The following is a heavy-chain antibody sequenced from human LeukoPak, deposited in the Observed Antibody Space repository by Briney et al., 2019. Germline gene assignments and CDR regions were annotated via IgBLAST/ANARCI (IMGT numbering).Heavy chain of an antibody. J-gene: IGHJ4*02. D-gene: IGHD6-13*01. Sequence: GGSLRLSCAASGFTVSSNYMSWVRQAPGKGLEWVSVIYSGGSTYYADSVKGRFTISRDNSKNTLYLQMNSLRAEDTAVYYCARRPRNSSSWTFDYWGQGTLVTVSS. CDR1: GFTVSSNY. CDR2: IYSGGST. V-gene: IGHV3-53*01. CDR3: ARRPRNSSSWTFDY.